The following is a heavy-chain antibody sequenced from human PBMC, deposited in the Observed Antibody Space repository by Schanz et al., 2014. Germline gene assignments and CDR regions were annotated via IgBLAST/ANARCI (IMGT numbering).Heavy chain of an antibody. Sequence: VQLVESGGGLVKPGGSLRLSCAASGFTFSDYYMSWIRQAPGKGLEWVSIIYTDGSTYYADSVRDRFTISRDNSKNMLYLQINNLRAEDTAVYYCARGTDTAMEHRPFDYWGQGTLVTVSS. D-gene: IGHD5-18*01. CDR2: IYTDGST. CDR3: ARGTDTAMEHRPFDY. V-gene: IGHV3-66*01. J-gene: IGHJ4*02. CDR1: GFTFSDYY.